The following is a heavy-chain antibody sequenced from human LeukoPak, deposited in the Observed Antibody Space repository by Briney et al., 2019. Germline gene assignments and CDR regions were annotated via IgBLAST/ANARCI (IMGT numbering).Heavy chain of an antibody. V-gene: IGHV3-48*01. Sequence: GGSLRLSCAASGFTFSGYIMNWVRQAPGKGLEWVSFIGTSGNTIYYADSVKGRFTVSRDNAKNSLYLQMNSLRAEDMAVYYCARDQWLDYWGQGTLVTVSS. CDR2: IGTSGNTI. CDR3: ARDQWLDY. D-gene: IGHD6-19*01. J-gene: IGHJ4*02. CDR1: GFTFSGYI.